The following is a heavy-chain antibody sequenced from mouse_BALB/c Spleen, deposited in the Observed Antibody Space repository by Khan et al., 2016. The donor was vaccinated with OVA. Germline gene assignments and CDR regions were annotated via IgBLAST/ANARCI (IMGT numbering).Heavy chain of an antibody. J-gene: IGHJ3*01. V-gene: IGHV1-77*01. CDR3: ARRNYFGYTFAY. CDR1: GYTFTDYY. CDR2: ISPGSGDT. D-gene: IGHD1-2*01. Sequence: QVQLQQSGAELARPGASVKLSCKASGYTFTDYYINWVKKRTGQGLEWIGEISPGSGDTFYNEKFKAKATLTADKSSSTAYMQLSSLTSEASAVYFCARRNYFGYTFAYWGQGTLVTVSA.